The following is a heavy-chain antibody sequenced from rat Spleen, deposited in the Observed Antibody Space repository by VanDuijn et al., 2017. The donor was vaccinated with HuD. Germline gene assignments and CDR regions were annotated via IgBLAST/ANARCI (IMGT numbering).Heavy chain of an antibody. J-gene: IGHJ4*01. CDR1: GFSLTNYH. CDR3: TRSRYNYYVMDA. CDR2: KWSGGST. Sequence: QVQLKESGPGLVQPSQTLSLTCTVSGFSLTNYHVIWVRQPPGKGLEWLGVKWSGGSTACNSALKSRLSISRDTSKSQVFLKMNSLQIEDTGIYYCTRSRYNYYVMDAWGQGASVTVSS. V-gene: IGHV2-43*01. D-gene: IGHD1-5*01.